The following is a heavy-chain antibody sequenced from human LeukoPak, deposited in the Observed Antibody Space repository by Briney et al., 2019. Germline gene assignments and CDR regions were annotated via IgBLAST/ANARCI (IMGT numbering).Heavy chain of an antibody. Sequence: GGSLRLSCAASGFTFTTYWMHWVRQAPGKGLVWVSHINSDGSITSYADSVKGRFTISRDNAKNTLYVQMNSLRAEDTAIYYCAKDRVWATSPRTIDYWGQGTLVTVSS. V-gene: IGHV3-74*01. D-gene: IGHD5-12*01. CDR2: INSDGSIT. J-gene: IGHJ4*02. CDR1: GFTFTTYW. CDR3: AKDRVWATSPRTIDY.